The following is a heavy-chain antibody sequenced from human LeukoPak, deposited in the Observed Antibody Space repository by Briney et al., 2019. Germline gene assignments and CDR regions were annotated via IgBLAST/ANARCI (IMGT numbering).Heavy chain of an antibody. D-gene: IGHD1-26*01. CDR3: ARVNSGSYYEGYFDY. Sequence: PGGSLRLSCAASGFTFSSSAISWVRQVPGKGLEWVSGISASGGSTSYADSVRGRFTISRDNSKNTLHVQMNSLRDEDTAVYYCARVNSGSYYEGYFDYWGQGTLVTVSS. J-gene: IGHJ4*02. V-gene: IGHV3-23*01. CDR1: GFTFSSSA. CDR2: ISASGGST.